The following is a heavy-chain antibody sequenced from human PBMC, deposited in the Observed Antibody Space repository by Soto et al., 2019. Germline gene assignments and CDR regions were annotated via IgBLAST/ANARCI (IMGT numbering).Heavy chain of an antibody. Sequence: QVQLQKWGAGLLKPSETLSLTCAVYGGSFSGDYWSWIRQPPGKGLEWIGEIHHSGSPTYNPSLKSRVTRSVDTSKTQFSLKLSSVTAADTAVYYCARGTVNIVVVPAATTPYYYYYYMDVWGKGTTVTFSS. CDR1: GGSFSGDY. D-gene: IGHD2-2*01. CDR2: IHHSGSP. J-gene: IGHJ6*03. CDR3: ARGTVNIVVVPAATTPYYYYYYMDV. V-gene: IGHV4-34*01.